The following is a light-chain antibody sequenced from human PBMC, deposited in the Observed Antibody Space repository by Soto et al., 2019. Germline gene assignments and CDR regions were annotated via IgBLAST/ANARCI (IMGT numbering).Light chain of an antibody. CDR3: SSFTGPPALDV. CDR1: SSDVGAYKY. J-gene: IGLJ1*01. CDR2: GVS. Sequence: QAVVTQPASVSGSPGQSVNISCTGTSSDVGAYKYVSWYQKHPGKAPKLLIYGVSDRPSWISSRFSGSKSGNTAFLTIAGLQPEDEDDYYCSSFTGPPALDVFGTGTKVTVL. V-gene: IGLV2-14*03.